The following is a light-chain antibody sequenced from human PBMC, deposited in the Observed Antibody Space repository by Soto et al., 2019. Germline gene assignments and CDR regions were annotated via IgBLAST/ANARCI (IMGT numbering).Light chain of an antibody. Sequence: EIVLTQSRGTLSLSPGERATLSCRASQSVSSYLAWYQQKPGQAPRLLIYAASSRGTGIPDRFSGSGSGTDFTLTISRLEPEDSAVFYCQQYGTSPLSFGGGTKVDIK. CDR1: QSVSSY. CDR3: QQYGTSPLS. V-gene: IGKV3-20*01. CDR2: AAS. J-gene: IGKJ4*01.